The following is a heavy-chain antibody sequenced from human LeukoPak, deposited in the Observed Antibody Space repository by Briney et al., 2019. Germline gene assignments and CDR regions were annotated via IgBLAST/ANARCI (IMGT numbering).Heavy chain of an antibody. Sequence: GESLKISCKGSGYSFTSYRIGWVRQMPGKGLEWMGIIYPGDSDTRYSPSFQGQVTISADKSISTAYLQWGSLKASDTAMYYCARLWEDSSGYYLLGGFDYWGQGTLVTVSS. D-gene: IGHD3-22*01. CDR2: IYPGDSDT. V-gene: IGHV5-51*01. CDR1: GYSFTSYR. J-gene: IGHJ4*02. CDR3: ARLWEDSSGYYLLGGFDY.